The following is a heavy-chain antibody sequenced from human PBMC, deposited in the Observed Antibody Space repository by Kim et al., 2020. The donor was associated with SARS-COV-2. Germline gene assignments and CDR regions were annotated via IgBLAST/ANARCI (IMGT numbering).Heavy chain of an antibody. CDR2: SDA. V-gene: IGHV5-51*01. CDR3: ARKHPEGDY. J-gene: IGHJ4*02. Sequence: SDARYSPSFQGQVTISADKSISTAYLQWSSLKASDTAMYYCARKHPEGDYWGQGTLVTVSS.